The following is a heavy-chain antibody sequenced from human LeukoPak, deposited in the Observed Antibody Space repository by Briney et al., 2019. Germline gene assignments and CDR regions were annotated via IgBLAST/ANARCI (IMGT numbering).Heavy chain of an antibody. J-gene: IGHJ4*02. Sequence: SETLSLTCTVSGGSISSSSYYWGWIRQPPGKGLEWIGSIYYSGSTYYNPSLKSRVTISVDTSKNQFSLKLSSVTAADTAVYYCARESDPTNSYYFDYWGQGTLVTVSS. CDR2: IYYSGST. D-gene: IGHD2/OR15-2a*01. CDR1: GGSISSSSYY. V-gene: IGHV4-39*07. CDR3: ARESDPTNSYYFDY.